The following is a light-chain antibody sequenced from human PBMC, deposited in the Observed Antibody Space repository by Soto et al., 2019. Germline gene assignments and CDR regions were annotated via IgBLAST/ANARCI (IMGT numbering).Light chain of an antibody. J-gene: IGLJ1*01. Sequence: QAVVTQEPSLTVSPGETVTLTCGSSTGAVTFGHYPYWFQQRPGQAPRTLIYDTSNKHSWTPARFSGSLLGGKAALTLSGAQPEDEADYYCLLSYRGDYVFGTGTKVTVL. V-gene: IGLV7-46*01. CDR1: TGAVTFGHY. CDR2: DTS. CDR3: LLSYRGDYV.